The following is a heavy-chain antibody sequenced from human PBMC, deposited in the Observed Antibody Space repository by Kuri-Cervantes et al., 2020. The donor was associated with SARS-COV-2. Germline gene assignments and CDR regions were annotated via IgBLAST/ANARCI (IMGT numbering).Heavy chain of an antibody. CDR2: INPSGGST. V-gene: IGHV1-46*01. CDR1: GYTFTSYY. CDR3: ARVGYDFWSGPNWFDP. D-gene: IGHD3-3*01. Sequence: ASVKVSCKASGYTFTSYYMHWVRQAPGQGLEWMGIINPSGGSTSYAQKFQGRVTMTRDTSTSTVYMELSSLRSEDTAVYYCARVGYDFWSGPNWFDPWGQGTLVTDSS. J-gene: IGHJ5*02.